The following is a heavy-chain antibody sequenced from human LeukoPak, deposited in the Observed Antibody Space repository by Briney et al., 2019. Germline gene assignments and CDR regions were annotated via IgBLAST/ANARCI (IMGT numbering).Heavy chain of an antibody. J-gene: IGHJ4*02. CDR3: ARQIYGSGSYFFDY. D-gene: IGHD3-10*01. V-gene: IGHV5-51*01. CDR1: CYSFTSYW. Sequence: GEALKTSWKGSCYSFTSYWIGWGRQMPGKGLEWMWIIYPGDSDTRYSQFFQGQVTISADKSITTSYLQWSGVKGSHSGMYFCARQIYGSGSYFFDYWGQGTLVTLSS. CDR2: IYPGDSDT.